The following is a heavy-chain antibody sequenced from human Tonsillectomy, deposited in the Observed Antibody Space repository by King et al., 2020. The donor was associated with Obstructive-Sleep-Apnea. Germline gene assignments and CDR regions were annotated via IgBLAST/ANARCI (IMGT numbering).Heavy chain of an antibody. V-gene: IGHV3-9*01. CDR2: ISGNSGNI. D-gene: IGHD1-26*01. CDR1: GFNLDDYA. J-gene: IGHJ4*02. Sequence: DVQLVQSGGGLVQPGRSLRLSWAASGFNLDDYAMHWVRQVPGKGLEGVSGISGNSGNIGYVDSVKGRFTVTRDNAKNSLYLQMNSLRAEDTALYYCAKDMGFDTGGGFDYWGQGALVTVFS. CDR3: AKDMGFDTGGGFDY.